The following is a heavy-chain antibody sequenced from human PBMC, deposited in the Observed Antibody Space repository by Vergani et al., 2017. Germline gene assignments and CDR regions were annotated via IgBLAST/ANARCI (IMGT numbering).Heavy chain of an antibody. CDR3: ADVYYDFWSGYYSD. J-gene: IGHJ4*02. Sequence: QVQLQESGPGLVKPSETLSLTCTVSGGSISSYYWSWIRQPPGKGLEWIGYIYYSGSTNYNPSLKRRVTISVDTSKNQFSLKLSSVTAADTAVYYCADVYYDFWSGYYSDWGQGTLVTVSS. D-gene: IGHD3-3*01. V-gene: IGHV4-59*01. CDR1: GGSISSYY. CDR2: IYYSGST.